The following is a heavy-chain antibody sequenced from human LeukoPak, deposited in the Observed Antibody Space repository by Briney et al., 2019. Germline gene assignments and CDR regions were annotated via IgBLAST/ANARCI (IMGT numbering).Heavy chain of an antibody. CDR2: ISSSSIYT. V-gene: IGHV3-11*06. Sequence: GGSLRLSCADSGFALSDYYMSWIRQAPGKGLEWVSYISSSSIYTNYADSVKGRFTISRDNAKNSLYLQMNSLRAEDTAVYYCARDREYYFDYWGQGTLVTVSS. J-gene: IGHJ4*02. CDR1: GFALSDYY. CDR3: ARDREYYFDY.